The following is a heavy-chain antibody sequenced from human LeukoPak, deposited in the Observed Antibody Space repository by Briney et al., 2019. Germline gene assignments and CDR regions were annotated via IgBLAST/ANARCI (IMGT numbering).Heavy chain of an antibody. J-gene: IGHJ5*02. D-gene: IGHD4-23*01. CDR2: IYGSGST. CDR1: GASMTNYF. Sequence: PSETLSLSCTVSGASMTNYFWSWLRQPAGKGLEWIGRIYGSGSTNYNPSLQSRVTVSGDTSKNQFSLRLTSVTAADTAIYYCTRDWVDGGNVIYWFDPWGPGILVTVSS. CDR3: TRDWVDGGNVIYWFDP. V-gene: IGHV4-4*07.